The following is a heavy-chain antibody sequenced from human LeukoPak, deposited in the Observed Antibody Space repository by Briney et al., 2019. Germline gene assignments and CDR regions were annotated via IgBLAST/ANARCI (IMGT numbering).Heavy chain of an antibody. D-gene: IGHD6-19*01. CDR1: GFTFSDHY. Sequence: PGGSLRLSCAASGFTFSDHYMDWVRQAPGTGLEWIGRHRNRANGYTTEYAASVKGRFTISRDDSKKSLFLQMNGLNTEDTAIYYCVRVRGSGWSQCYFDYWGQGTLVTVSS. CDR2: HRNRANGYTT. CDR3: VRVRGSGWSQCYFDY. V-gene: IGHV3-72*01. J-gene: IGHJ4*01.